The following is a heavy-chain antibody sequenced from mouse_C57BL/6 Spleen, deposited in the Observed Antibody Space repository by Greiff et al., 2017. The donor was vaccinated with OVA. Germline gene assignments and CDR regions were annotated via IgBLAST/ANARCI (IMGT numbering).Heavy chain of an antibody. CDR2: IDPSDSYN. CDR3: ARSVTTVVAPYFDD. J-gene: IGHJ2*01. V-gene: IGHV1-69*01. Sequence: QVQLKQPGAELVMPGASVKLSCKASGYTFTSYWMHWVKQRPGQGLEWIGEIDPSDSYNNYNQKFKGRFTLTVDKSSSTAYMQLSSLTSEDSAVYYCARSVTTVVAPYFDDWGQGTTLTVSS. CDR1: GYTFTSYW. D-gene: IGHD1-1*01.